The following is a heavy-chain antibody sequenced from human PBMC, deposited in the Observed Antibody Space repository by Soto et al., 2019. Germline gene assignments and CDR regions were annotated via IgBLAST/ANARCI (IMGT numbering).Heavy chain of an antibody. J-gene: IGHJ6*02. CDR3: ASGLGYCSSTSCYGMYYYYGMDV. D-gene: IGHD2-2*01. Sequence: ASVKVSCKASGYTFTSYGISWVRQAPGQGLEWMGWISAYNGNTNYAQKLQGRVTMTTDTSTSTAYMELRSLRSDDTAVYYCASGLGYCSSTSCYGMYYYYGMDVWGQGTTVTVSS. CDR1: GYTFTSYG. CDR2: ISAYNGNT. V-gene: IGHV1-18*01.